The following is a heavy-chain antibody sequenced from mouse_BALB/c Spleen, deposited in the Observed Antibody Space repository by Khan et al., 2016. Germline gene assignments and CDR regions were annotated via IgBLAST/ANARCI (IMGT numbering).Heavy chain of an antibody. Sequence: VRLQQSGAELVKPGASVKLSCTASGFNIKDTYMHWVKQRPEQGLEWIGRIDPANGNTKYDPKFQGKATITADTSSNTAHLQLSSLTSEDTAVYYGALLRDSYWGQGTLVTVSA. CDR2: IDPANGNT. V-gene: IGHV14-3*02. CDR3: ALLRDSY. CDR1: GFNIKDTY. D-gene: IGHD1-1*01. J-gene: IGHJ3*01.